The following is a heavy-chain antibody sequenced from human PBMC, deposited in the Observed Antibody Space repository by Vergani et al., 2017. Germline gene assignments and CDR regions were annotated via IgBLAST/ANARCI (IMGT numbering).Heavy chain of an antibody. CDR1: GFPFSTYA. V-gene: IGHV3-23*01. CDR2: LTGSGGST. CDR3: VKDAGSYENFFDS. Sequence: EVQLLESGGSLKQPGGSVRLSCAASGFPFSTYAMHCVRQAPGKGVEWVSELTGSGGSTYYADSFKGRVIISRDNSRDTLYLQMNSLRPEDTATYYCVKDAGSYENFFDSWGQGTLVTVSS. D-gene: IGHD1-26*01. J-gene: IGHJ4*02.